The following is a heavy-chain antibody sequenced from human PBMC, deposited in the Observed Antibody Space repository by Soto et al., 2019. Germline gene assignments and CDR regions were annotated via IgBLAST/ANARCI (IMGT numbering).Heavy chain of an antibody. D-gene: IGHD3-22*01. CDR2: INHSGST. Sequence: SETLSLTCAVYGGSFSGYYWSWIRQPPGKGLEWIGEINHSGSTNYNPSLKSRVTISVDTSKNQFSLKLSSVTAADTAVYYCARGFTMIVVVTNSYYFDYWGQGTLVTV. CDR1: GGSFSGYY. V-gene: IGHV4-34*01. J-gene: IGHJ4*02. CDR3: ARGFTMIVVVTNSYYFDY.